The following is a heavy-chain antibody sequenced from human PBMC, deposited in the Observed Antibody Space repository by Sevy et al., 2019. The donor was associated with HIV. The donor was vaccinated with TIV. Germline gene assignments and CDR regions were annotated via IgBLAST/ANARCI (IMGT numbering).Heavy chain of an antibody. CDR2: IYARGYT. D-gene: IGHD7-27*01. V-gene: IGHV4-4*07. CDR1: GGSINNYY. CDR3: ARDVGINSYYYYYMDV. Sequence: SETLSLTCSVSGGSINNYYWNWIRLPAGKKLEWIGRIYARGYTNYNPSLNSRVTISVDTSKKQFSLKLTSVTAADTAVYYCARDVGINSYYYYYMDVWGKGTSVTVSS. J-gene: IGHJ6*03.